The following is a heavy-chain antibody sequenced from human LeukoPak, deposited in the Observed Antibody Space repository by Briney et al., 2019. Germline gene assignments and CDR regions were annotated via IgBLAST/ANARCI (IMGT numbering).Heavy chain of an antibody. V-gene: IGHV3-48*01. CDR2: ISSSSSTI. CDR3: AREALLLWFGELLSKDYMDV. D-gene: IGHD3-10*01. J-gene: IGHJ6*03. CDR1: GFTFSSYS. Sequence: GSLRLSCAASGFTFSSYSMNWVRQAPGKGLEWVSYISSSSSTIYYADSVKGRFTISRDNAKNSLYLQMNSLRAEDTAVYYCAREALLLWFGELLSKDYMDVWGKGTTVTVSS.